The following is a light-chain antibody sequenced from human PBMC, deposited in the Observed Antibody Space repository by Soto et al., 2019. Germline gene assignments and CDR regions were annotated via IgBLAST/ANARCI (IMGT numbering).Light chain of an antibody. CDR1: SGHSSYA. Sequence: QSVLTQSPSASASLGASVKLTCTLSSGHSSYAIAWHHQQPEKGPRYLMKVNSDGRHTKGDGIPDRFSGSSSGAERYLTISSLQSEDEADYYCQTWGTGIRVFGGGTKVTVL. V-gene: IGLV4-69*01. CDR3: QTWGTGIRV. CDR2: VNSDGRH. J-gene: IGLJ3*02.